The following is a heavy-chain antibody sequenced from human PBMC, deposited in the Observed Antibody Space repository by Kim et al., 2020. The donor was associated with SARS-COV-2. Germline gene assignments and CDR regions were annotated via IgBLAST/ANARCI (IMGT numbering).Heavy chain of an antibody. CDR3: VNAGFDY. V-gene: IGHV3-7*03. D-gene: IGHD2-8*01. J-gene: IGHJ4*01. Sequence: GGSLRLSCAASGFTFSSNWMNWVRQAPGKGLEWVANLNQDGSAKYYVDSVKGRFTITRDNAKKSLYLQMNSLRVEDTAVYYVVNAGFDYWGQGTLTTVS. CDR2: LNQDGSAK. CDR1: GFTFSSNW.